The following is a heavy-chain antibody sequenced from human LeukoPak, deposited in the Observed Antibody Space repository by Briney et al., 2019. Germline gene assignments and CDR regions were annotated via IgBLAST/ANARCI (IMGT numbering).Heavy chain of an antibody. CDR3: ARLAWVDYGDLGDAFDI. Sequence: QPGGSLRLSCAASGFTFSSYEMNWVRQAPGKGLEWVSYISSSGSTIYYADSVKGRFTISRDNAKNSLYLPMNPLRAEDTTVYYCARLAWVDYGDLGDAFDIWGQGTMVTVSS. CDR1: GFTFSSYE. V-gene: IGHV3-48*03. J-gene: IGHJ3*02. D-gene: IGHD4-17*01. CDR2: ISSSGSTI.